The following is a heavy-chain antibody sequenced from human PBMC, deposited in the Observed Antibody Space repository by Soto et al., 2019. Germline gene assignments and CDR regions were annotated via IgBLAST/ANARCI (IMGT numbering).Heavy chain of an antibody. D-gene: IGHD3-3*01. Sequence: SETLSLTCAVYGGSLSGYYWSWIRQPPGKGLEWIGEINHSGSTNYNPSLKSRVTISVDTSKNQFSLKLSSVTAADTAVYYCARGEWLLSGDWFDPWGQGTLVTVSS. CDR2: INHSGST. CDR1: GGSLSGYY. V-gene: IGHV4-34*01. CDR3: ARGEWLLSGDWFDP. J-gene: IGHJ5*02.